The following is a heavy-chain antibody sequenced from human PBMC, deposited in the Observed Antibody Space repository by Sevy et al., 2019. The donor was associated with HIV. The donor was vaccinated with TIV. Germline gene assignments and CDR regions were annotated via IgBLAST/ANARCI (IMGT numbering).Heavy chain of an antibody. CDR1: GFTFSSYV. J-gene: IGHJ4*02. Sequence: GGSLRLSCAASGFTFSSYVMHWVRQAPGKGLEWAALIWYDGTIKYYADSVKSRFTISRDNSKDTLFLQMNSLTPEDTAVYYCARGGGYCGGDCYSIDYWGQGALVTVSS. CDR3: ARGGGYCGGDCYSIDY. V-gene: IGHV3-33*08. CDR2: IWYDGTIK. D-gene: IGHD2-21*02.